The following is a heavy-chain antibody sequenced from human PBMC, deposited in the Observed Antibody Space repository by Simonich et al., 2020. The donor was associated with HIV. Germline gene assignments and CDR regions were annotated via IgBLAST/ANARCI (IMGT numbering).Heavy chain of an antibody. V-gene: IGHV4-34*01. CDR3: ARMAGGSYRSFDY. Sequence: QVQLQQWGAGLLEPSETLSLTCAVYGGSFSGYYWSWIRQPPGTGLEWIGEVNLGGSPYYNPSLKSRVTISIDTSKNQFSLKLSSVTAADTAVYYCARMAGGSYRSFDYWGQGTLVTVSS. D-gene: IGHD3-16*02. CDR1: GGSFSGYY. CDR2: VNLGGSP. J-gene: IGHJ4*02.